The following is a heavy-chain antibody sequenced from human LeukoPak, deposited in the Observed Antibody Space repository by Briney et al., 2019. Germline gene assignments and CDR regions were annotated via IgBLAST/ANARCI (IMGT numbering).Heavy chain of an antibody. D-gene: IGHD2-21*01. CDR1: GFTLSSNA. CDR3: ARDPLGDSTYYFDY. Sequence: GGSLRLSCAASGFTLSSNAMHWVRQAPGKGLEWVAVISYDGSNKYYADSVKGRFTISRDNSKNTLYLQMNSLRAEDTAVYYCARDPLGDSTYYFDYWGQGTLVTVSS. CDR2: ISYDGSNK. V-gene: IGHV3-30*04. J-gene: IGHJ4*02.